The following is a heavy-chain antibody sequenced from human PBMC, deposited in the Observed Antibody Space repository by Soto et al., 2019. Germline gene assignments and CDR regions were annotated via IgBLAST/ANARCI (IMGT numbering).Heavy chain of an antibody. D-gene: IGHD3-9*01. CDR3: ARARDYDLLTAREYALDV. CDR2: IMPVLGTA. Sequence: QVQLVQSGAEVKKPGSSVRVSCKVSGGSFRNYGFTWVRQSPGQGLEWMGGIMPVLGTAVYAQKFQGRVTISADELTTTASLELSSLSSDDTAVYFCARARDYDLLTAREYALDVWGQGTTVTV. J-gene: IGHJ6*02. V-gene: IGHV1-69*01. CDR1: GGSFRNYG.